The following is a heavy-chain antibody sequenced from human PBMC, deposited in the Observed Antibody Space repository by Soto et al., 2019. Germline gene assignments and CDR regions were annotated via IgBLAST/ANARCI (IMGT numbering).Heavy chain of an antibody. J-gene: IGHJ3*02. CDR2: IYYSGST. Sequence: SETLSLTCTVSGGSISSYYWSWIRQPPGKGLEWIGYIYYSGSTNYNPSLKSRVTISVDTSKNQFSLKLSSVTAADTAVYYCARATPAWLDPRGAFDIWGQGTMVTVSS. CDR1: GGSISSYY. D-gene: IGHD6-19*01. CDR3: ARATPAWLDPRGAFDI. V-gene: IGHV4-59*01.